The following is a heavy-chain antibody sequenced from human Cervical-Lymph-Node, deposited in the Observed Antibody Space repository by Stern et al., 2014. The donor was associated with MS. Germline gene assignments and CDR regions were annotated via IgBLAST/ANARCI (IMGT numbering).Heavy chain of an antibody. CDR1: GFSLSTYGMC. D-gene: IGHD3-10*01. CDR3: ARDYYASGSYYRLFDY. J-gene: IGHJ4*02. Sequence: QVTLRESGPALVKPTQTLTLTCTFSGFSLSTYGMCVSWIRQPPGKALEWLASIAWGEGKYHSPSLKTRLTISKVTSKNQVVLTVTNMDSVDAATYYCARDYYASGSYYRLFDYWGQGTLVTVSS. V-gene: IGHV2-70*15. CDR2: IAWGEGK.